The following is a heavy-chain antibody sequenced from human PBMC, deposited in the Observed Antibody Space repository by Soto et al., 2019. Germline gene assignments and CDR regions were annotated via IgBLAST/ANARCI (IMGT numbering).Heavy chain of an antibody. D-gene: IGHD2-2*01. CDR1: GFTFSDYF. V-gene: IGHV3-11*06. CDR3: ATNYQEPSDDAFDV. CDR2: ISRNSRYT. Sequence: QVQLVESGGGLVKPGGSLRLSCAASGFTFSDYFMAWIRQAPGKGLEWIAYISRNSRYTNFADSVRGRLTISRDNAKNSLYLQMHALSAEDTAVYYCATNYQEPSDDAFDVWGQGTMVTVSS. J-gene: IGHJ3*01.